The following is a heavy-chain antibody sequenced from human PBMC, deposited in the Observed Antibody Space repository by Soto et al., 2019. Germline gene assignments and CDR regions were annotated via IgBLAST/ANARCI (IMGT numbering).Heavy chain of an antibody. Sequence: QVQLVQSGAEVKKPGSSVKVSCKASGGTFSSYAISWVRQAPGQGLEWMGGIIPIFGIANYAQKFQGRVTITADESTSTAYMELSSLRSEDTAVYYCAIITISGIRYRTKDMDVWGQGTTVTVSS. CDR1: GGTFSSYA. J-gene: IGHJ6*02. CDR3: AIITISGIRYRTKDMDV. D-gene: IGHD3-3*01. V-gene: IGHV1-69*01. CDR2: IIPIFGIA.